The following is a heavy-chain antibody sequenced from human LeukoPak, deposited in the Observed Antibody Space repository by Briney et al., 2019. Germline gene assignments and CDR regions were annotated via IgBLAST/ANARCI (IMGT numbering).Heavy chain of an antibody. V-gene: IGHV1-46*01. D-gene: IGHD3-22*01. CDR2: INPSGGST. J-gene: IGHJ4*02. CDR3: ARDRYYDSSGYYLLGY. CDR1: GYTFTSYY. Sequence: ASVKVSCKASGYTFTSYYMHGVRQAPGQGLEWMGIINPSGGSTSYAQKFQGRVTMTRDTSTSTVYMELSSSRSEDTAVYYCARDRYYDSSGYYLLGYWGQGTLVTVSS.